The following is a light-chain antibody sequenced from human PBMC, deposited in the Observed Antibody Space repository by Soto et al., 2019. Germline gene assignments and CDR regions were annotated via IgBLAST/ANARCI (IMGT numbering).Light chain of an antibody. V-gene: IGKV3-20*01. Sequence: EVVLTQSPATLSLSPGERASLSCRASHSVRTSLAWYQHKPGQAPRLLIYGASRRATGIPERFSGSGSGADFTLTISRLEPEDFAIYYCQQYGSSPSITFGQGTKVDIK. CDR2: GAS. J-gene: IGKJ1*01. CDR3: QQYGSSPSIT. CDR1: HSVRTS.